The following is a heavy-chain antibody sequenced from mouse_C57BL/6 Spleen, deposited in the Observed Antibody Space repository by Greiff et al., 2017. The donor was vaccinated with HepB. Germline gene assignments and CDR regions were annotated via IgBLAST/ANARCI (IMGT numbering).Heavy chain of an antibody. CDR3: ARRGGSYYGSSLWYFDV. CDR2: ILPGSGST. CDR1: GYTFTGYW. V-gene: IGHV1-9*01. J-gene: IGHJ1*03. Sequence: LVESGAELMKPGASVKLSCKATGYTFTGYWIEWVKQRPGHGLEWIGEILPGSGSTNYNEKFKGKATFTADTSSNTAYMQLSSLTTEDSAIYYCARRGGSYYGSSLWYFDVWGTGTTVTVSS. D-gene: IGHD1-1*01.